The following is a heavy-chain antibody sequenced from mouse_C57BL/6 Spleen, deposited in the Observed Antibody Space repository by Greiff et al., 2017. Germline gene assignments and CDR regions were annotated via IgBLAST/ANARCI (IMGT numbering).Heavy chain of an antibody. CDR3: ATYSNYAMDY. Sequence: VQLQQSGPELVKPGASVKMSCKASGYTFPDYNMHWVKQSHGKSLEWIGYINPNNGGTSYNQKFKGNATLTVNKSSSTAYMELRSLTSEDSAVYYCATYSNYAMDYGGQGTSVTVSS. CDR2: INPNNGGT. J-gene: IGHJ4*01. V-gene: IGHV1-22*01. CDR1: GYTFPDYN. D-gene: IGHD2-5*01.